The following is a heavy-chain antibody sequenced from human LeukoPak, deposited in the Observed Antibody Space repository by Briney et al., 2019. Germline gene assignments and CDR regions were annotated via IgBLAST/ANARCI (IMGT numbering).Heavy chain of an antibody. J-gene: IGHJ5*02. Sequence: PSETLSLTCAVSGYSISSGYYWGWIRPPPGKGLERIGSIYQSGSTYCNPSLKSRVTISVDTSKNQFSLKLSSVTAADTAVYYCARVQGYCSGGSCFRPHNWFDPWGQGTLVTVSS. D-gene: IGHD2-15*01. CDR1: GYSISSGYY. CDR2: IYQSGST. V-gene: IGHV4-38-2*01. CDR3: ARVQGYCSGGSCFRPHNWFDP.